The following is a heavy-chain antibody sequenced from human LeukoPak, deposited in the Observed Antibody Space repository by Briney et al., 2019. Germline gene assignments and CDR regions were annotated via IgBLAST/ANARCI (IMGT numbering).Heavy chain of an antibody. CDR3: AKENTAMALDY. D-gene: IGHD5-18*01. CDR1: GFTFSSYG. Sequence: GGSLRLSCAASGFTFSSYGMHWVRQAPGKGLEWVAVISYDGSNKYYTDSVKGRFTISRDYSKNTLYLQMNSLRAEDTAVYYCAKENTAMALDYRGQGTLVTVSP. J-gene: IGHJ4*02. CDR2: ISYDGSNK. V-gene: IGHV3-30*18.